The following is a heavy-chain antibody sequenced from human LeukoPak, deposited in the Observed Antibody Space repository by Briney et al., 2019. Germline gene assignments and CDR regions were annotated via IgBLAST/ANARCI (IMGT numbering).Heavy chain of an antibody. CDR3: AKDRDYGDYVYFDL. D-gene: IGHD4-17*01. CDR2: IRGSGVST. J-gene: IGHJ2*01. Sequence: PGGSLRLSRAASGFTFRSYAMSWVRQAPGKGREWVSIIRGSGVSTSYADSGKGRFTISRDNSKNTLYLQMNSLRAEDTAVYYCAKDRDYGDYVYFDLWGRGTLVTVSS. V-gene: IGHV3-23*01. CDR1: GFTFRSYA.